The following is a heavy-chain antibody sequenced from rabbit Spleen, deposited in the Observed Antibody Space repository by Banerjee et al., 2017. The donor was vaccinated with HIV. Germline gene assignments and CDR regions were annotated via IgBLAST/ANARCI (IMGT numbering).Heavy chain of an antibody. CDR1: GFSFSSSYD. V-gene: IGHV1S40*01. J-gene: IGHJ4*01. D-gene: IGHD8-1*01. CDR2: TYTGNGDT. CDR3: ARDPYGNRDYLNL. Sequence: QSLEESGGGLVKPGASLTLTCTASGFSFSSSYDMCWVRQAPGKGLEWVACTYTGNGDTYYTSWAKGRFTIYKTSSTTVSLQMTSLTDADTATYFCARDPYGNRDYLNLWGQGTLVTVS.